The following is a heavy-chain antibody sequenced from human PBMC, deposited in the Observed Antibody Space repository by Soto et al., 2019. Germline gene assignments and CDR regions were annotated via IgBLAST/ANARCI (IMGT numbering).Heavy chain of an antibody. CDR2: IWYDGSNK. Sequence: QVQLVESGGGVVQPGRSLRLSCAASGFTFSSYGMHWVRQAPGKGLEWVAVIWYDGSNKYYADSVKGRFTISRDNSKNTLYLQMNSLRAEDTAEYYCARDRSSGWLYYFAYWGQGTLVTVSS. V-gene: IGHV3-33*01. CDR1: GFTFSSYG. D-gene: IGHD6-19*01. CDR3: ARDRSSGWLYYFAY. J-gene: IGHJ4*02.